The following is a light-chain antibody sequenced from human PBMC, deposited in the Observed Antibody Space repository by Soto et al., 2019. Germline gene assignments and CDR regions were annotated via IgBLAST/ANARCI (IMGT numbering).Light chain of an antibody. CDR2: GSS. Sequence: DIQMTQSPSSLSASVADRVAITCRASQAISTYLNWYQQKPGKAPKLLIHGSSILQSGLPSRFSGGGSGTDFTLTISSLQPEDFATYYCQQSYNIPYTFGQGTKLEIK. V-gene: IGKV1-39*01. J-gene: IGKJ2*01. CDR3: QQSYNIPYT. CDR1: QAISTY.